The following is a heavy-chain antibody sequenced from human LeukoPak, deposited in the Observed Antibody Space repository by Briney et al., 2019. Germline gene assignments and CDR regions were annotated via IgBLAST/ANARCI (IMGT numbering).Heavy chain of an antibody. D-gene: IGHD6-19*01. V-gene: IGHV4-39*07. CDR3: ARVVSGSGWYRALGYFDL. Sequence: PSETLSLTCTVSGGSISSSSYYWGWIRQPPGKGLERSGSIYYSGSTYYNPSLKSRVTISVDTSKNQFSLKLSSVPAADTAVYYCARVVSGSGWYRALGYFDLWAVASWSLSPQ. CDR1: GGSISSSSYY. CDR2: IYYSGST. J-gene: IGHJ2*01.